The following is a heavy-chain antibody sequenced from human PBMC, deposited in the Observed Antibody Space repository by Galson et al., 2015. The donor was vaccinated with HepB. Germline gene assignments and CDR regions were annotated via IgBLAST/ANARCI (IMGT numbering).Heavy chain of an antibody. Sequence: SLRLSCAASGFTFSSYGMHWVRQAPGKGLGWVAVISYDGSNKYYADSVKGRFTISRDNSKNTLYLQMNSLRAEDTAVYYCAKDLGQWLEVKGAMDVWGQGTTVTVSS. J-gene: IGHJ6*02. CDR2: ISYDGSNK. D-gene: IGHD6-19*01. V-gene: IGHV3-30*18. CDR1: GFTFSSYG. CDR3: AKDLGQWLEVKGAMDV.